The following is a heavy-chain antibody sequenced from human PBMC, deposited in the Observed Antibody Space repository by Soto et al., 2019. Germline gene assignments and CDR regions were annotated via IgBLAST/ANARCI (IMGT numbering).Heavy chain of an antibody. CDR2: ISYDGGNK. J-gene: IGHJ6*02. CDR1: GFTFSSYA. D-gene: IGHD2-2*01. Sequence: QVQLVESGGGVVQPGRSLRLSCAASGFTFSSYAMHWVRQAPGKGLEWVAVISYDGGNKYYADSVKGRFTISRDNSQNTLYLQMNSLRGEDTAVYYCAREGPAAMNFYYGMDVWGQGTTVTVSS. V-gene: IGHV3-30-3*01. CDR3: AREGPAAMNFYYGMDV.